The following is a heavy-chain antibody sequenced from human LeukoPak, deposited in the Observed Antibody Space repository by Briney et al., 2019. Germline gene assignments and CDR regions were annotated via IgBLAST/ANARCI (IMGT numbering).Heavy chain of an antibody. CDR1: GYTFTLYA. CDR3: ARAYYDILTGYPYYFDY. J-gene: IGHJ4*02. V-gene: IGHV1-3*01. Sequence: SVTDSFMCSGYTFTLYAMHWVGQAPAQRLEGMGWINAGNGNTKYSQKFQGRVTITRDTSASTAYMELSSLRSEDTAVYYCARAYYDILTGYPYYFDYWGQGTLVTVSS. CDR2: INAGNGNT. D-gene: IGHD3-9*01.